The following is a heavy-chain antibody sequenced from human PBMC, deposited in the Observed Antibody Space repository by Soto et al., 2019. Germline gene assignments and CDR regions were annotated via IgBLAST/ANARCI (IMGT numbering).Heavy chain of an antibody. J-gene: IGHJ6*02. CDR2: ITPSGGT. CDR3: ACIFSGGYGYGFYYYGMDV. D-gene: IGHD5-18*01. CDR1: GWSLSGYF. Sequence: PSETLCLTCAVSGWSLSGYFWSWIRQPPGKGLEWIGEITPSGGTNYNPSLKSRLTISVDTSKNQFSLKLSSVTAADTAVYYCACIFSGGYGYGFYYYGMDVWGQGTTVT. V-gene: IGHV4-34*01.